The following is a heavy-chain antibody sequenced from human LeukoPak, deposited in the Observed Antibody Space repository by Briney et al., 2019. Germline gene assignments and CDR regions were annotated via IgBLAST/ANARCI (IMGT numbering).Heavy chain of an antibody. CDR3: ARPKIATSREIFFDQ. V-gene: IGHV3-66*04. CDR1: GFSVSSNY. CDR2: VYSGGDT. J-gene: IGHJ4*02. Sequence: GGSLRLSCAASGFSVSSNYMSWVRQAPGKGLEWVSVVYSGGDTFYADSVKGRFTVSRDNSKNTLYLQMNILRADDTAVYYCARPKIATSREIFFDQWGQGTLVTVSS. D-gene: IGHD2-21*01.